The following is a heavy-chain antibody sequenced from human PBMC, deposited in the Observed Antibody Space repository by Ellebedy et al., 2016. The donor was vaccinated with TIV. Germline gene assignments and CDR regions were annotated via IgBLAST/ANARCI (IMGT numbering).Heavy chain of an antibody. D-gene: IGHD5-18*01. CDR3: ARGWIQDYFDY. J-gene: IGHJ4*02. CDR1: GGSISSYY. V-gene: IGHV4-59*01. Sequence: SETLSLTCTVSGGSISSYYWSWIRQPPGKGLEWIGYIYYSGSTNYNPSLKSRVTISVDTSKNQFSLMLSSVTAADTAVYYCARGWIQDYFDYWGQGTLVTVSS. CDR2: IYYSGST.